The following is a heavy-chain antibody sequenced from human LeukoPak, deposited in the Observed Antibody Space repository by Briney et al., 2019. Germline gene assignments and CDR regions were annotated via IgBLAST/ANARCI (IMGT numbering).Heavy chain of an antibody. CDR1: GYTFTNYG. D-gene: IGHD4-17*01. CDR2: ISPYNGNT. V-gene: IGHV1-18*01. J-gene: IGHJ4*02. Sequence: ASVKVSCKASGYTFTNYGISWVRQAPGQGLEWMGWISPYNGNTNYAQKLQGRVTMTADTSTSTAYMELRSLRSDDTAVYYCARREAPTVPYYFDYWGQGTLVTVSS. CDR3: ARREAPTVPYYFDY.